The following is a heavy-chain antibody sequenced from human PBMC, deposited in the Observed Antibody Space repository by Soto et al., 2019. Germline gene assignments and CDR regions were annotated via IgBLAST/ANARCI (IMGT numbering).Heavy chain of an antibody. V-gene: IGHV1-69*13. J-gene: IGHJ6*02. Sequence: SVKVSCKASGGTFSSYAISWVRQAPGQGLEWMGGIIPIFGTANYAQKFQGRVTITADESTSTAYMELSSLRSEDTAVYYFARTNYDFWSGYYTGPFYGMDVWGQGTTVTVSS. CDR3: ARTNYDFWSGYYTGPFYGMDV. CDR2: IIPIFGTA. CDR1: GGTFSSYA. D-gene: IGHD3-3*01.